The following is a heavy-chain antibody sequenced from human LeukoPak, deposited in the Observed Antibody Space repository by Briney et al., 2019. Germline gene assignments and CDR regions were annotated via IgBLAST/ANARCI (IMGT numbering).Heavy chain of an antibody. CDR1: GYTFTSYD. CDR2: INAGNGNT. Sequence: ASVKVSCKASGYTFTSYDINWVRQATGQGLEWMGWINAGNGNTKYSQKFQGRVTITRDTSASTAYMELSSLRSEDTAVYYCARSIHIVVVPAAMDYYYYGMDVWGQGTTVTVSS. J-gene: IGHJ6*02. D-gene: IGHD2-2*01. V-gene: IGHV1-3*01. CDR3: ARSIHIVVVPAAMDYYYYGMDV.